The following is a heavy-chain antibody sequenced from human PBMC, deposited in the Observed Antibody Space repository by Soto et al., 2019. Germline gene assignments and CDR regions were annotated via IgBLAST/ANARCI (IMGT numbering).Heavy chain of an antibody. CDR1: GGSISSSSYY. Sequence: SETLSLTCTVSGGSISSSSYYWGWIRRPPGKGLEWIGSIYYSGSTYYNPSLKSRVTISVDTSKNQFSLKLSSVTAADTAIYYCTRANWYSEYWGQGTLVTV. CDR3: TRANWYSEY. D-gene: IGHD7-27*01. CDR2: IYYSGST. V-gene: IGHV4-39*07. J-gene: IGHJ4*02.